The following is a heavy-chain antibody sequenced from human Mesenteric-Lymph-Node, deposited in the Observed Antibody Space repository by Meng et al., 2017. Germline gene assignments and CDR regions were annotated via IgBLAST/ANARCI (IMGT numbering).Heavy chain of an antibody. J-gene: IGHJ4*02. Sequence: ASVKVSCKASGYTFTSYYMHWVRQAPGQGLEWMGIINPSGGSTSYAQKFQGRVTMTRDTSTSTVYMELSSLRSEDTAVYYCARGTINWEQQLVLGSFDHELTPGDYWGQGTLVTVSS. CDR1: GYTFTSYY. V-gene: IGHV1-46*01. CDR3: ARGTINWEQQLVLGSFDHELTPGDY. D-gene: IGHD6-13*01. CDR2: INPSGGST.